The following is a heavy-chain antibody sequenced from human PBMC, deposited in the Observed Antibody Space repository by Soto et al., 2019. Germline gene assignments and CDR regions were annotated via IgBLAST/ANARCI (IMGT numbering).Heavy chain of an antibody. V-gene: IGHV4-31*02. J-gene: IGHJ5*02. Sequence: PSETLSLTXTVSGGSISSGGYYWSWIRQHPGKGLEWIGYIYYSGSTYYNPSLKSRVTISVDTSKNQFSLKLSSVTAADTAVYYCARSSWDWFDPWGQGTLVTVS. D-gene: IGHD6-6*01. CDR1: GGSISSGGYY. CDR3: ARSSWDWFDP. CDR2: IYYSGST.